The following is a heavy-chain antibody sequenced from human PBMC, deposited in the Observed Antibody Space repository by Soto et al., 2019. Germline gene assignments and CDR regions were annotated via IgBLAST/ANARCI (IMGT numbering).Heavy chain of an antibody. CDR3: AKQTWDHYDSSGYDH. CDR1: GFTFRSYG. D-gene: IGHD3-22*01. CDR2: ISYNGRTE. V-gene: IGHV3-30*18. J-gene: IGHJ4*02. Sequence: QVQLLESGGGVVQPGGSLTLSCKGSGFTFRSYGMHWVRQAPVKGLEWVAGISYNGRTEDLADAVKCPFNISRDDSKDALYLHMTSLRVEDPAVCFCAKQTWDHYDSSGYDHWGPGPVVIVSS.